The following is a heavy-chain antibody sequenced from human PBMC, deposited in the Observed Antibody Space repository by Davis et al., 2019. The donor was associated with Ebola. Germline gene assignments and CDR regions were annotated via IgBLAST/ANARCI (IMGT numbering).Heavy chain of an antibody. Sequence: SETLSLTCTVSGGSISSYYWSWIRQPPGKGLEWIGYIYYSGSTNYNPSLKSRVTISVDTSKNQFSLKLSSVTAADTAVYYCARGLDTMIVWYLVAFDIWGQGTMVTVSS. CDR1: GGSISSYY. CDR3: ARGLDTMIVWYLVAFDI. J-gene: IGHJ3*02. CDR2: IYYSGST. D-gene: IGHD3-22*01. V-gene: IGHV4-59*01.